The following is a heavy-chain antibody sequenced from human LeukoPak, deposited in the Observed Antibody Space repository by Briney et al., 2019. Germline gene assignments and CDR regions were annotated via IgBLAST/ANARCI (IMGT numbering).Heavy chain of an antibody. CDR1: GFIFDDYA. CDR2: ISWDSDSI. V-gene: IGHV3-9*01. CDR3: AKVGEGYYGDGDVGLAFDI. Sequence: PGRSLRLSCAASGFIFDDYAMHWVRQAPGKGLEWVSGISWDSDSIDYADSVKGRFTVSRDNSKNTLYLQMNSLRAEDTAVYYCAKVGEGYYGDGDVGLAFDIWGQGTMVTVSS. J-gene: IGHJ3*02. D-gene: IGHD4-17*01.